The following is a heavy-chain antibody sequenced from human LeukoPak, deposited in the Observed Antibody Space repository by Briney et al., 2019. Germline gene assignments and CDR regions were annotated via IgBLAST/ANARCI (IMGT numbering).Heavy chain of an antibody. Sequence: GGSLRLSCAASGFTSSSYAMSWVRQTPGKGLEWVANIKQDGSEKNYVDSVKGRFTIFRDNARNSLYLQMNSLRAEDTAVYYCASHSYGYNHWGQGTLVIVSS. J-gene: IGHJ5*02. D-gene: IGHD3-16*01. V-gene: IGHV3-7*01. CDR3: ASHSYGYNH. CDR2: IKQDGSEK. CDR1: GFTSSSYA.